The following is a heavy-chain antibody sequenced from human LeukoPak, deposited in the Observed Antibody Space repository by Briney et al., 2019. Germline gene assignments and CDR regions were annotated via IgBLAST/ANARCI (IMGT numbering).Heavy chain of an antibody. CDR3: AREMRWGSGFDY. J-gene: IGHJ4*02. CDR1: GGSISSYY. D-gene: IGHD4-23*01. CDR2: IYTSGST. Sequence: SETLSLTCTVSGGSISSYYWSWIRQPAGKGLEWIGRIYTSGSTNYNPSPKSRVTISVDKSKNQFSLKLSSVTAADTAVYYCAREMRWGSGFDYWGQGTLVTVSS. V-gene: IGHV4-4*07.